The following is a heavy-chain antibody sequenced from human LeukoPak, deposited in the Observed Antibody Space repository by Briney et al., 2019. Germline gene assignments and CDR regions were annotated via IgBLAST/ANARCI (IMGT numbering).Heavy chain of an antibody. Sequence: SETLSLTCTVSGGSISSSSYYWGWIRQPPGKGLEWIGSIYYSGSTYYNPSLKSRVTISVDTSKNQFSLKLSSVTAADTAVYYCARGMVYGGYFDYWGQGTLVTVSS. CDR1: GGSISSSSYY. CDR3: ARGMVYGGYFDY. J-gene: IGHJ4*02. D-gene: IGHD4-23*01. V-gene: IGHV4-39*01. CDR2: IYYSGST.